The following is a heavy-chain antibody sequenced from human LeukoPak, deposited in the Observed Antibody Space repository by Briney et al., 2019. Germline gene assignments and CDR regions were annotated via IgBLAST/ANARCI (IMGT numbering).Heavy chain of an antibody. CDR3: ASHPIAAAGELDYYYYYMDV. CDR2: INPNSGGT. D-gene: IGHD6-13*01. CDR1: GYTFTGYY. Sequence: ASVKVSCKASGYTFTGYYMHWVRQAPGQGLEWVGWINPNSGGTNYAQKFQGRVTMTRDTFISTAYMELSRLRSDDTAVYYCASHPIAAAGELDYYYYYMDVWGKGTTVTVSS. J-gene: IGHJ6*03. V-gene: IGHV1-2*02.